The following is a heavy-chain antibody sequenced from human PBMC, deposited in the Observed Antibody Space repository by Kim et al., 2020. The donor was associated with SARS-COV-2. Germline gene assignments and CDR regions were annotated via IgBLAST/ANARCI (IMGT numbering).Heavy chain of an antibody. Sequence: GGSLRLSCAASGFSFSNYGMNWVRQASGKGLEWVAVISSSGSNKYYAESVKGRFTISRDNSKNTLYLEMNSLRAEDTAVYYCAKDSEYYDFWRGYLRQDNYAYAYSMDVWGRGTTFTFSS. D-gene: IGHD3-3*01. CDR3: AKDSEYYDFWRGYLRQDNYAYAYSMDV. CDR1: GFSFSNYG. J-gene: IGHJ6*02. V-gene: IGHV3-30*18. CDR2: ISSSGSNK.